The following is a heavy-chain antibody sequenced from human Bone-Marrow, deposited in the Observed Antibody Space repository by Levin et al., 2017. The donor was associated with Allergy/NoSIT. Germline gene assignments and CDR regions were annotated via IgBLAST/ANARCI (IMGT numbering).Heavy chain of an antibody. CDR1: GGTFSSYA. J-gene: IGHJ4*02. D-gene: IGHD7-27*01. CDR2: IIPIFGTA. CDR3: ARGRNWGSSRNFDY. V-gene: IGHV1-69*01. Sequence: GGSLRLSCKASGGTFSSYAISWVRQAPGQGLEWMGGIIPIFGTANYAQKFQGRVTITADESTSTAYMELSSLRSEDTAVYYCARGRNWGSSRNFDYWGQGTLVTVSS.